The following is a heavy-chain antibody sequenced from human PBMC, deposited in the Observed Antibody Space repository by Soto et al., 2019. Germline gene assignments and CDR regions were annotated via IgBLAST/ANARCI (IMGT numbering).Heavy chain of an antibody. CDR3: ARDLDCGDDCYSY. V-gene: IGHV3-21*01. J-gene: IGHJ4*02. Sequence: GGSLRLSCAASGFTFSSYSMNWVRQAPGKGLEWVSSISSSSSYIYYADSVKGRFTISRDDAKNSLYLQMNSLRAEDAAVYYCARDLDCGDDCYSYWGQGTLVTVSS. CDR2: ISSSSSYI. D-gene: IGHD2-21*02. CDR1: GFTFSSYS.